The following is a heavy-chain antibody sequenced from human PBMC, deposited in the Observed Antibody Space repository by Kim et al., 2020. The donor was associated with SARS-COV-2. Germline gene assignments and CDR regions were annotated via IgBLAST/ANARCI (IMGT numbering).Heavy chain of an antibody. D-gene: IGHD4-17*01. V-gene: IGHV4-4*07. J-gene: IGHJ6*02. CDR1: GGSISSYY. CDR3: ARDGKSGDYAYYYGMDV. Sequence: SETLSLTCTVSGGSISSYYWSWIRQPAGKGLEWIGRIYTSGSTNYNPSLKSRVTMSVDTSKNQFSLKLSSVTAADTAVYYCARDGKSGDYAYYYGMDVWGQGTTVTVSS. CDR2: IYTSGST.